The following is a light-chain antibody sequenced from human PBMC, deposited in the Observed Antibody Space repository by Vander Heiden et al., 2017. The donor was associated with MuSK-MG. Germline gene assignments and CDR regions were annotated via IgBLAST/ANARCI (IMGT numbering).Light chain of an antibody. Sequence: EIVMTQSPATLSVSPGERATLSCRASQSVSSNLAWYQQKPGQAPSLLIYGASTRATGIPARFSGSGSGTEFTLTISSLQSEDFAVYYCQQYKNWPRTFGQGTKLEIK. J-gene: IGKJ2*01. CDR1: QSVSSN. CDR3: QQYKNWPRT. V-gene: IGKV3-15*01. CDR2: GAS.